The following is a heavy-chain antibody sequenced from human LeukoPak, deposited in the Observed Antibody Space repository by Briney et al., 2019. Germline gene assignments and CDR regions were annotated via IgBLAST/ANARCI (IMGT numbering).Heavy chain of an antibody. CDR1: GGSINSSRYY. D-gene: IGHD2-15*01. J-gene: IGHJ4*02. Sequence: SETLSLTCTVSGGSINSSRYYWGWIRQPPGKRLEWIGSIYYSGSTYYNPSLKSRVTISVETSKNQFSLQLSSVTAADTAVYYCAKNLQRGSGALDYWGQGTLVTVSS. V-gene: IGHV4-39*07. CDR2: IYYSGST. CDR3: AKNLQRGSGALDY.